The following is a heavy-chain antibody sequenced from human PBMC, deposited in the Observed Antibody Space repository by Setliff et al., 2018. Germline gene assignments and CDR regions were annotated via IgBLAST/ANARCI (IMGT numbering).Heavy chain of an antibody. CDR2: IYRDGNT. D-gene: IGHD5-18*01. V-gene: IGHV4-38-2*02. CDR3: ARDGYGDDWNTFVDVYYYYMDV. CDR1: GYSINSGYY. Sequence: PSETLSLTCAVSGYSINSGYYWGWIRQSPGKGLEWIGSIYRDGNTHYNPSLRSRVTISVDTSKNQFSLNLSSVTAADTAVYYCARDGYGDDWNTFVDVYYYYMDVWGKGTTVTVSS. J-gene: IGHJ6*03.